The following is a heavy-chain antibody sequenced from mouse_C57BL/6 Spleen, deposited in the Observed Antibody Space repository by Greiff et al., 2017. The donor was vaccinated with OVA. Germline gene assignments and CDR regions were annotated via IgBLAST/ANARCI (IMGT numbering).Heavy chain of an antibody. CDR3: ARYYSNYPYFDY. CDR2: INPNNGGT. D-gene: IGHD2-5*01. Sequence: EVQLQQSGPELVKPGASVKISCKASGYTFTDYYMNWVKQSHGKSLEWIGDINPNNGGTSYNQKFKGKATLTVDKSSSTAYMELRSLTSEDSAVYYCARYYSNYPYFDYWGQGTTLTVSS. V-gene: IGHV1-26*01. CDR1: GYTFTDYY. J-gene: IGHJ2*01.